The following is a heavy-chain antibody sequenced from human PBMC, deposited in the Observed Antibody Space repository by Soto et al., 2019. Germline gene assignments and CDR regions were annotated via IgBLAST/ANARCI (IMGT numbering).Heavy chain of an antibody. D-gene: IGHD5-18*01. J-gene: IGHJ6*04. CDR1: GGSFSGYY. CDR3: VRVISPSSSPPIRYSYGRAHYYYYGMDV. V-gene: IGHV4-34*01. CDR2: INHSGST. Sequence: PSETLSLTCAVYGGSFSGYYWSWIRQPPGKGLEWIGEINHSGSTNYNPSLKSRVTISVDTSKNQFSLKLSSVTAADTAVYYCVRVISPSSSPPIRYSYGRAHYYYYGMDVWGKETTVTVAS.